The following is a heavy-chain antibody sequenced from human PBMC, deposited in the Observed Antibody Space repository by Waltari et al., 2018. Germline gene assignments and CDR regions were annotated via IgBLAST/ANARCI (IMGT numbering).Heavy chain of an antibody. Sequence: QVQLQESGPGLVKPSETLSLTCAVSGYSISSGSYWVWIRQPPGKGLEWIGSIYHSGSTYYNPSLKSRVTISVDTSKNQFSLKLSSVTAADTAVYYCARALGPQFWHAFDIWGQGTMVTVSS. CDR3: ARALGPQFWHAFDI. D-gene: IGHD3-3*01. CDR1: GYSISSGSY. V-gene: IGHV4-38-2*01. J-gene: IGHJ3*02. CDR2: IYHSGST.